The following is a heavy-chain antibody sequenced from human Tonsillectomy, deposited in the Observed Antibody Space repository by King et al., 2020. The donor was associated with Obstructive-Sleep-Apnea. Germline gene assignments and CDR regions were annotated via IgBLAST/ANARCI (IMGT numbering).Heavy chain of an antibody. V-gene: IGHV4-31*03. Sequence: VQLQESGPGLVKPSQTLSLTCTVSGGSINSGGYYWTWIRQHPGKGLEWIGYIYYTGGTYNNPSLKSRITISVDTSKNQFSLRLRSVTAADTPVYYCTRGQWRARMNSGQGTLVTVSS. CDR1: GGSINSGGYY. J-gene: IGHJ4*02. CDR3: TRGQWRARMN. CDR2: IYYTGGT. D-gene: IGHD6-19*01.